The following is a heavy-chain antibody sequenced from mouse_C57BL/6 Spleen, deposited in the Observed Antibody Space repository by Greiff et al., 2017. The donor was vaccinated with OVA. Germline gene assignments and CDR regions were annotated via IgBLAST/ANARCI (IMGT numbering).Heavy chain of an antibody. J-gene: IGHJ3*01. CDR2: IDPETGGT. V-gene: IGHV1-15*01. D-gene: IGHD1-1*01. Sequence: VQLQQSGAELVRPGASVTLSCKASGYTFTDYEMHWVKQTPVHGLEWIGAIDPETGGTAYTQKFQGKAILTADKSSSTAYMELRSLTSEDSAVYYCTRDYGSSSWFAYWGQGTLVTVSA. CDR3: TRDYGSSSWFAY. CDR1: GYTFTDYE.